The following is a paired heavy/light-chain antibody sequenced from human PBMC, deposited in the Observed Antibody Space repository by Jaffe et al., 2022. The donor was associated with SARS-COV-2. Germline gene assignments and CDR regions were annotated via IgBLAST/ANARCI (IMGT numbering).Light chain of an antibody. Sequence: DIQMTQSPSTLSASIGDRVTITCRASQSISNWLAWYQQKPGKAPKLLIYKASSLESGVPSRFSGYGSGTEFTLTISSLLPDDFATYYCQQYNTYWRLTFGGGTKVEIK. J-gene: IGKJ4*02. CDR2: KAS. CDR3: QQYNTYWRLT. V-gene: IGKV1-5*03. CDR1: QSISNW.
Heavy chain of an antibody. CDR2: ISGSGGST. D-gene: IGHD2-15*01. CDR3: ARVPPGYCSGATCFLYFDY. CDR1: GFTFSSYV. J-gene: IGHJ4*02. V-gene: IGHV3-23*04. Sequence: EVQLVESGGDLGQPGGSLRLSCAGSGFTFSSYVMNWVRQAPGKGLEWVAAISGSGGSTYYADSVKGRFTISRDNSKNTLYLQMNSLRAEDTAVYYCARVPPGYCSGATCFLYFDYWGQGTLVTVSS.